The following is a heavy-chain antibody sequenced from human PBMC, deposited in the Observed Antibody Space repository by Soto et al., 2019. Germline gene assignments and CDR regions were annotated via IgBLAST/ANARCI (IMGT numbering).Heavy chain of an antibody. CDR3: AKDGSSGYYYAFDI. V-gene: IGHV3-30*18. Sequence: GGSLRLSCAASGFTFSSYGMHWVRQAPGKGLEWVAVISYDGSNKYYADSVKGRFTISRDNSKNTLYLQMNSLRAEDTAVYYCAKDGSSGYYYAFDIWGQGTMVTVSS. CDR1: GFTFSSYG. CDR2: ISYDGSNK. D-gene: IGHD3-22*01. J-gene: IGHJ3*02.